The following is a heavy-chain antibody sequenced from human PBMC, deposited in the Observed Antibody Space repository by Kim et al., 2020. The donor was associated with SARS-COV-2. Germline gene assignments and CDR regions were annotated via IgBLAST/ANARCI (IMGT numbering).Heavy chain of an antibody. D-gene: IGHD5-12*01. J-gene: IGHJ4*02. CDR2: ISGSGGST. CDR3: AKEVGRDGYNFHDY. CDR1: GFTFSNYV. V-gene: IGHV3-23*01. Sequence: GGSLRLSCAASGFTFSNYVMSWVRQAPGKGLEWVSDISGSGGSTYHADSVKGRLTISIDNSKNTLYLQMNSLRAEDTAVYYCAKEVGRDGYNFHDYWGQGTLVTVSS.